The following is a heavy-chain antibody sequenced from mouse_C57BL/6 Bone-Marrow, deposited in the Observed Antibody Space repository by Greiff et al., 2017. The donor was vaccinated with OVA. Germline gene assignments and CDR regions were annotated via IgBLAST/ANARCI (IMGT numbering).Heavy chain of an antibody. CDR2: LYPGSGGT. V-gene: IGHV1-55*01. D-gene: IGHD2-5*01. CDR3: ARNRAYSNYGFAY. CDR1: GYTFTSYW. Sequence: QVQLQQPGAELVKPGASVKISCKASGYTFTSYWMTWVKPRPGQGLEWIGDLYPGSGGTNCNEKFKSKATLTVDTSSSTAYLQLSSLTSEDAAVYYCARNRAYSNYGFAYWGQGTLVTVSA. J-gene: IGHJ3*01.